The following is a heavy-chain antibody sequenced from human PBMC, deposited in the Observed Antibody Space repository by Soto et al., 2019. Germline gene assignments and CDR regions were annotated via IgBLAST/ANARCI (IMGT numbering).Heavy chain of an antibody. CDR3: AHDVSASPAGWFDP. J-gene: IGHJ5*02. CDR2: IYWDDDN. D-gene: IGHD3-10*01. V-gene: IGHV2-5*02. CDR1: GFSLSTSGEA. Sequence: QITLKESGPALVKPTQTLTLTCTFSGFSLSTSGEAVGWIRQPPGEALEWLALIYWDDDNRYNPTLKTRLTITKDTSKNQVVLTLTNMDPVDTATYYWAHDVSASPAGWFDPWGQGILVTVSS.